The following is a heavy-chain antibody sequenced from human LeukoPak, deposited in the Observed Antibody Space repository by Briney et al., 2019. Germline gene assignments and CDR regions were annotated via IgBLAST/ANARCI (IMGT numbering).Heavy chain of an antibody. CDR2: TYYRSNWYN. CDR1: GDSVSSNSAD. J-gene: IGHJ3*02. CDR3: ARGPYSYDSSGAFDI. Sequence: SQTLSLTCAISGDSVSSNSADWNWIRQSPSRGLEWLGRTYYRSNWYNDYAGSVKSRISINPDTSKHQFSLQLNSVTAADTAVYFCARGPYSYDSSGAFDIWGRGTMVTVSS. D-gene: IGHD3-22*01. V-gene: IGHV6-1*01.